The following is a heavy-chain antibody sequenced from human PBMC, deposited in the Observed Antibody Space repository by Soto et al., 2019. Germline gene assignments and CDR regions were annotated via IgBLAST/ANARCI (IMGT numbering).Heavy chain of an antibody. CDR1: GFTFSSYA. CDR3: ARGGEYQLRPLYFGMDV. CDR2: ITYDGSNK. V-gene: IGHV3-30-3*01. J-gene: IGHJ6*02. D-gene: IGHD2-2*01. Sequence: QVQLVESGGGVVQPGRSLRLSCAASGFTFSSYAMHWVRQAPGKGLEWVAVITYDGSNKCYADSVKGRFTISRDNSKNTLYLQMNSLKAEETAVYYCARGGEYQLRPLYFGMDVWGQGTTVTVSS.